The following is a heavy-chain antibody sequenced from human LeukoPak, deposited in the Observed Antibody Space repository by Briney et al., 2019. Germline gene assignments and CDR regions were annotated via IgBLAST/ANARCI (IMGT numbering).Heavy chain of an antibody. D-gene: IGHD2-2*01. CDR3: ARDWGVYCSSTSCYSSY. V-gene: IGHV3-7*03. CDR1: GFTFSSYW. CDR2: IKQDGSEI. Sequence: GGSLRLSCAASGFTFSSYWMRWVRQAPGKGLEWVAHIKQDGSEIYYADSVKGRFTISRDNAKNSLYLQMNSLRAEDTAVYYCARDWGVYCSSTSCYSSYWGQGTLVTVSS. J-gene: IGHJ4*02.